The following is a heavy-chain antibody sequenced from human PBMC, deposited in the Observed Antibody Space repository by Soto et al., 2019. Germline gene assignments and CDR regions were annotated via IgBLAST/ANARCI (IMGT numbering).Heavy chain of an antibody. J-gene: IGHJ6*03. CDR3: AREKTDDYGDYGPRGYYYYMDV. V-gene: IGHV1-3*01. CDR1: GYTFTSYA. Sequence: GASVKVSCKASGYTFTSYAMHWVRQAPGQRLEWMGWINAGNGNTKYSQKFQGRVTITRDTSASTAYMELSSLRSEDTAVYYCAREKTDDYGDYGPRGYYYYMDVWGKGTTVTVSS. D-gene: IGHD4-17*01. CDR2: INAGNGNT.